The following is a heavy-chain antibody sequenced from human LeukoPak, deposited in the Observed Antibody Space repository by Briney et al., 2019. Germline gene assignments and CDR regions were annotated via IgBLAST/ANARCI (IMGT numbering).Heavy chain of an antibody. CDR3: ARAVVVITPRTTKIKRYYFDY. CDR1: GYTFTNYD. V-gene: IGHV1-8*03. D-gene: IGHD3-22*01. Sequence: SVKVSCKASGYTFTNYDINWVRQATGQGLEWMGWMNPNSGNTGYAQKFQGRVTITGNTSITTAYLELSSLRSEDTAVYYCARAVVVITPRTTKIKRYYFDYWGQGTLVTVSS. CDR2: MNPNSGNT. J-gene: IGHJ4*02.